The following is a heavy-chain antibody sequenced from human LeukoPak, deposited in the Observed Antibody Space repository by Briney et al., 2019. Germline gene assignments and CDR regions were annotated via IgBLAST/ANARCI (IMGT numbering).Heavy chain of an antibody. Sequence: SETLSLTCTVSGGSISSGGYYWSWIRQHPGKGLEWIGYIYYSGSTYYNPSLKSRVTISEDTSKNQFSLKLSSVTAADTAVYYCARADGDYYDSSGPYYFDYWGQGTLVTVSS. CDR1: GGSISSGGYY. CDR2: IYYSGST. D-gene: IGHD3-22*01. J-gene: IGHJ4*02. V-gene: IGHV4-31*03. CDR3: ARADGDYYDSSGPYYFDY.